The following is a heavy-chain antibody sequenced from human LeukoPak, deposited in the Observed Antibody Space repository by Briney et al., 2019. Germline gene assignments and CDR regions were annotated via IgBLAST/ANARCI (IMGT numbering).Heavy chain of an antibody. V-gene: IGHV1-46*01. Sequence: ASVKVSCKASGYTFTSYYMHWVRQAPGQGLEWMGIINPSGGGTSYAQKFQGRVTMTRDTSTSTVYMELSSLRSEDTAVYYCATRRVAVGPGGAFDIWGQGTMVTVSS. CDR1: GYTFTSYY. CDR3: ATRRVAVGPGGAFDI. D-gene: IGHD6-19*01. CDR2: INPSGGGT. J-gene: IGHJ3*02.